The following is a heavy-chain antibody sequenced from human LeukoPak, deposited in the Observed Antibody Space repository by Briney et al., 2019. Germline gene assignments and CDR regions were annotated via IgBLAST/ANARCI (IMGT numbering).Heavy chain of an antibody. V-gene: IGHV1-2*02. CDR3: ARVAGLEWLLYGWFDP. D-gene: IGHD3-3*01. CDR1: GYTFTGYY. CDR2: INPNSGGT. J-gene: IGHJ5*02. Sequence: ASVKVSCKASGYTFTGYYMHWVRQAPGQGLEWMGWINPNSGGTNYAQKFQGRVTMTRDTSISTAYMELSRLRSDDTAVYYCARVAGLEWLLYGWFDPWGQGTLVTVSS.